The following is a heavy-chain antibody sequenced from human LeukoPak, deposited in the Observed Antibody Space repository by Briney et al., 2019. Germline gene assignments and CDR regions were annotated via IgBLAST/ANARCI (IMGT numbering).Heavy chain of an antibody. CDR3: ASYGDSRFDY. D-gene: IGHD3-10*01. J-gene: IGHJ4*02. Sequence: SETLSLTCTVSGGSISSSSYYWGWIRQPPGKGLEWIGSIYYSGSTYYNPSLKSRVTISVDTSKNQFSLKLSSVTAADTAVYYCASYGDSRFDYWGQGTLVTVSS. V-gene: IGHV4-39*07. CDR1: GGSISSSSYY. CDR2: IYYSGST.